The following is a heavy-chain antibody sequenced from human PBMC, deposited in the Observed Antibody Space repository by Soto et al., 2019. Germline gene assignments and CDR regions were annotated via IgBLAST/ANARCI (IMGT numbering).Heavy chain of an antibody. V-gene: IGHV3-30-3*01. J-gene: IGHJ4*02. CDR3: VRSMIIVVRLIGLDN. CDR2: ISYDGSNK. D-gene: IGHD3-22*01. Sequence: GVSRRLSYRASGFTFRSYAMHGVRQTPGKGLEWVAVISYDGSNKHYADSVKGRFSISRDNSKNMLYLQMDSLSTEDTAVYYCVRSMIIVVRLIGLDNWVQGTLVTVSS. CDR1: GFTFRSYA.